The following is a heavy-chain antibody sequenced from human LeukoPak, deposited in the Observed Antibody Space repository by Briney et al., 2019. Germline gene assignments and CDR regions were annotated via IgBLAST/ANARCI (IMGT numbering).Heavy chain of an antibody. CDR1: GFTFGDYA. V-gene: IGHV3-49*04. CDR2: IRSKAYGGTT. CDR3: ARGGSMVAFDI. J-gene: IGHJ3*02. D-gene: IGHD2-8*01. Sequence: GGSLRLSCTASGFTFGDYAMSWVRQAPGKGLEWVGFIRSKAYGGTTEYAASVKGRFTISRDDSKSIAYLQMNSLRAEDTAVYYCARGGSMVAFDIWGQGTMVTVSS.